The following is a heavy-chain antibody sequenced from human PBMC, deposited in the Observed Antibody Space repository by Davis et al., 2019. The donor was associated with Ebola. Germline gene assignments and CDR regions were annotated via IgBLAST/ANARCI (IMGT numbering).Heavy chain of an antibody. CDR3: ARDQSSSSWYVY. D-gene: IGHD6-13*01. V-gene: IGHV3-33*01. CDR1: GFTFSSYG. CDR2: IWYDGSNK. J-gene: IGHJ4*02. Sequence: GESLKISCAASGFTFSSYGMHWVRQAPGKGLEWVAVIWYDGSNKYYADSVKGRFTISRDNAKNSLYLQMNSLRAEDTAVYYCARDQSSSSWYVYWGQGTLVTVSS.